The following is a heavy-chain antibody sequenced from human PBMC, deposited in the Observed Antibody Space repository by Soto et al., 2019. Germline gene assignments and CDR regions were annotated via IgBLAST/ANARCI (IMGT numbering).Heavy chain of an antibody. D-gene: IGHD1-26*01. V-gene: IGHV3-48*02. CDR2: ITGTSTII. CDR1: GFTFSTYA. Sequence: GGSLRLSCAASGFTFSTYAINWVRQAPGKGLEWLSFITGTSTIIYYADSVRGRFTISRDNAKNSLYLQMNSLRDEDTAIYYCARDRAGGAFDIWGQGTMVTVSS. CDR3: ARDRAGGAFDI. J-gene: IGHJ3*02.